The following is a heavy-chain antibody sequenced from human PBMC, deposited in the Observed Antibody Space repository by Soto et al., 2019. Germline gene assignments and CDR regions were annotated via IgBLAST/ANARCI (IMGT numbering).Heavy chain of an antibody. CDR1: GGSISSYY. D-gene: IGHD6-13*01. V-gene: IGHV4-59*01. CDR3: ARDYEYSSSWYWFDP. Sequence: SETLSLTCTVSGGSISSYYWSWIRQPPGKGLEWIGYIYYSGSTNYNPSLKSRVTISVDTSKNQFSLKLSSVTTADTSLYYCARDYEYSSSWYWFDPWGQGTLVTVSS. CDR2: IYYSGST. J-gene: IGHJ5*01.